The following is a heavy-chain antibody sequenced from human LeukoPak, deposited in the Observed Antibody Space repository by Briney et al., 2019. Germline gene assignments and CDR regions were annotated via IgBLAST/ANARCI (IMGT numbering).Heavy chain of an antibody. CDR2: IYYSGNT. J-gene: IGHJ3*02. Sequence: SETLSLTCTVSGGSISSSSYYWAWIRQPPGKGLEWIGSIYYSGNTYYKSSLKSRVTIAVDTSKNQFSLKLNSVTAADTAVYYXXRESYYDSSGYSHDAFDIWGQGTMVTVSS. D-gene: IGHD3-22*01. CDR1: GGSISSSSYY. V-gene: IGHV4-39*07. CDR3: XRESYYDSSGYSHDAFDI.